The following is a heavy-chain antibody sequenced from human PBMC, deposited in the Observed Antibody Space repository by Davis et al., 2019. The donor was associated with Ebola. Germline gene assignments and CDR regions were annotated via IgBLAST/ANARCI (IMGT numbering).Heavy chain of an antibody. CDR1: GFTFSSYW. V-gene: IGHV3-74*01. Sequence: PGGSLRLSCAASGFTFSSYWMHWVRQAPGKGLVWVSRINSDGSSTSYADSVKGRFTISRDNAKNTLYLQMNSLRAEDTAVYYCARSPRWLQRFVADYWGQGALVTVSS. CDR3: ARSPRWLQRFVADY. D-gene: IGHD5-24*01. CDR2: INSDGSST. J-gene: IGHJ4*02.